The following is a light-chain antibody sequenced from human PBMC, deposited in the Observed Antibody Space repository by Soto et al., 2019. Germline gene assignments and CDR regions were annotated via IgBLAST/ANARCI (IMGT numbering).Light chain of an antibody. CDR2: GAS. V-gene: IGKV3-20*01. CDR1: QSVSSNY. CDR3: QHYGSSPRGT. J-gene: IGKJ1*01. Sequence: EIVMTQSPATLSVSPGERATLSCWASQSVSSNYLAWYQQKPGQAPRLLIYGASSRATGISDRFSGSGSGTDFTLTISRLEPEDFAVYYCQHYGSSPRGTFGQGTKVEI.